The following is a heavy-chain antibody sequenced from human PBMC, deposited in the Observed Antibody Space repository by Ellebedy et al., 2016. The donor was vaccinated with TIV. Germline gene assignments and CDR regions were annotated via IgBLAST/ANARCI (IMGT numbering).Heavy chain of an antibody. V-gene: IGHV3-7*01. CDR3: AGSSSWYPSADY. CDR1: GFTFSSYW. Sequence: GESLKISXAASGFTFSSYWMSWVRQAPGKGLEWVANIKQDGSEKFYVDSVKGRFTISRGNAKNSLYLQMNSLRAEDTAVYYCAGSSSWYPSADYWGQGTLVTVSS. J-gene: IGHJ4*02. CDR2: IKQDGSEK. D-gene: IGHD6-13*01.